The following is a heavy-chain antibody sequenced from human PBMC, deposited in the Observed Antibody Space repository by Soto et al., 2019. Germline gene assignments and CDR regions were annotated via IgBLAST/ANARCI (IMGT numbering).Heavy chain of an antibody. Sequence: EVQLLESGGGLVQPGGSLRLSCAASGVTFSSYAMSWVRQAPGTGLEWVSAISGSGGSTYYADSVKGRFTISRDNSKNTLYLQMNSLRAEDTAVYYCAKDDLGAVYYYYYGMDVWGQGTTDTVSS. V-gene: IGHV3-23*01. CDR1: GVTFSSYA. CDR3: AKDDLGAVYYYYYGMDV. D-gene: IGHD3-16*01. J-gene: IGHJ6*02. CDR2: ISGSGGST.